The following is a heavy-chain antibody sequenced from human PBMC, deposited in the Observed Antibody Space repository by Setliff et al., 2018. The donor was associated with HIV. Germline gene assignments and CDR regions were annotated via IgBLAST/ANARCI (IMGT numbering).Heavy chain of an antibody. CDR2: FSPRGRT. Sequence: PSETLSLTCAVSDYSISSDYYWGWIRQPPGKGLEWIGSFSPRGRTYQNASLKSRVTISADRSKNQFSLKLTSVTAADTAIYYCASTTSGVSGSYPAHAFGIWGQGTMVT. CDR3: ASTTSGVSGSYPAHAFGI. CDR1: DYSISSDYY. D-gene: IGHD3-10*01. V-gene: IGHV4-38-2*01. J-gene: IGHJ3*02.